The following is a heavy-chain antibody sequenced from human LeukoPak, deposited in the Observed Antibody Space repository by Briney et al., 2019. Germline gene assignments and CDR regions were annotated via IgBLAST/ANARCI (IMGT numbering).Heavy chain of an antibody. CDR2: IHNDGSST. V-gene: IGHV3-74*01. D-gene: IGHD3-9*01. CDR3: ARGMYYDILTGPLGFDY. CDR1: GFTFSRYW. J-gene: IGHJ4*02. Sequence: PGGSLRLSCAASGFTFSRYWMHWVRQAPGTGLVWVSRIHNDGSSTSYADSVKGRFTISRDNAKNTVYLQMNSLRAEDTAVYYCARGMYYDILTGPLGFDYWGQGTLVTVSP.